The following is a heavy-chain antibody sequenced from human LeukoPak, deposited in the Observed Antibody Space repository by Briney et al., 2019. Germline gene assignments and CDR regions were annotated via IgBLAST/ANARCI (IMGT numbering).Heavy chain of an antibody. CDR2: IYFSGST. D-gene: IGHD2-21*01. V-gene: IGHV4-59*01. CDR1: GGSISSYY. J-gene: IGHJ4*02. Sequence: PSETLSLTRTVSGGSISSYYGSWIRQPPGKGLEWIGYIYFSGSTNYNPSLKSRVTISIDTSKNQFSLRLSSVTAADTAVYYCVSGLWVAPGSHWGEGTVVSVSS. CDR3: VSGLWVAPGSH.